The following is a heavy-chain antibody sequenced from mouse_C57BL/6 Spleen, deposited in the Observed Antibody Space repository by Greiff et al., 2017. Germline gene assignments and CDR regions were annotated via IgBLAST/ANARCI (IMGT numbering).Heavy chain of an antibody. V-gene: IGHV5-9*01. D-gene: IGHD1-2*01. J-gene: IGHJ2*01. CDR1: GFTFSSYT. CDR2: ISGGGGNT. Sequence: EVKVVESGGGLVKPGGSLKLSCAASGFTFSSYTMSWVRQTPEKRLEWVATISGGGGNTYYPDSVKGRFTISRDNAKNTLYLQMSSLRSEDTALYYCARQPLLRHFDYWGQGTTLTVSS. CDR3: ARQPLLRHFDY.